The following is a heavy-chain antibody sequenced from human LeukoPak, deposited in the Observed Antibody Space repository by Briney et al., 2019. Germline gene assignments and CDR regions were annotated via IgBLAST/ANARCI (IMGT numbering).Heavy chain of an antibody. Sequence: PGGSLRLSCAASRFTFSIYAVSWVRQAPGKGLEWVSAISGSGGSTYYADSVKGRFTISRDNSKNTPYLQMNSLRAEDTAVYYCAKDRRGSYDWFDPWGQGTLVTVSS. V-gene: IGHV3-23*01. CDR1: RFTFSIYA. D-gene: IGHD1-26*01. CDR2: ISGSGGST. J-gene: IGHJ5*02. CDR3: AKDRRGSYDWFDP.